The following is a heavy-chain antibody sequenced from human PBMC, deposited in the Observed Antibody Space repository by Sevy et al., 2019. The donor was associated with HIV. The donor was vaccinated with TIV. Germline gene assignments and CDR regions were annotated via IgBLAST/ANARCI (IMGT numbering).Heavy chain of an antibody. J-gene: IGHJ4*02. CDR3: ARLKDDSSGYTFGY. CDR2: IKQDGNEK. V-gene: IGHV3-7*03. CDR1: GFTFSRYW. D-gene: IGHD3-22*01. Sequence: GGSLRLSCAASGFTFSRYWMSWVRQAPGKGLEWVANIKQDGNEKYYVDSVKGRFTISRDNAKNSLYLQMNSLRAEDTAVYYCARLKDDSSGYTFGYWGQGTLVTVSS.